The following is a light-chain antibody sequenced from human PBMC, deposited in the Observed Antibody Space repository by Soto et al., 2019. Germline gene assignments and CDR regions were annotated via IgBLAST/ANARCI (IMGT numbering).Light chain of an antibody. CDR1: SSDVGSYNL. CDR2: EVT. V-gene: IGLV2-23*02. Sequence: QSVLTQPASVSGSPGQSITISCTGTSSDVGSYNLVSWYQQHPGKVPKLMIYEVTKRPSGVSNRFSGSKSGNTASLTISGLQAEDEADYYCCAYAGSSTFVIFGGVTKLTVL. CDR3: CAYAGSSTFVI. J-gene: IGLJ2*01.